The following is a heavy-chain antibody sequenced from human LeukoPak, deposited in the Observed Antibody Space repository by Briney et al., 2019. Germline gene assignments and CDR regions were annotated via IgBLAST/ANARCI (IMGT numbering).Heavy chain of an antibody. Sequence: SQTLSLTCTVSGGSISSGGYYWSWIRQPPGKGLEWIGYFYHSGSTYYNPSLKSRVTISVDRSKNQFSLKLSSVTAADTAVYYCARAGDGQWLDGEFDYWGRGTLVTVSS. V-gene: IGHV4-30-2*01. CDR3: ARAGDGQWLDGEFDY. D-gene: IGHD6-19*01. J-gene: IGHJ4*02. CDR2: FYHSGST. CDR1: GGSISSGGYY.